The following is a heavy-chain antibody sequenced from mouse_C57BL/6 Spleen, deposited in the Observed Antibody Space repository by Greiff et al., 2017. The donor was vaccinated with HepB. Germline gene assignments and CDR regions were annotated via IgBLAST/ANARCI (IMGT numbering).Heavy chain of an antibody. Sequence: VQLQQSGPELVKPGASEKISCKASGYSFTDYNMNWVKQSNGKSLEWIGVINPNYGTTSYNQKFKGKATLTVDQSSSTAYMQLNSLTSEDSAVYYCARGRSTMVTTWFAYWGQGTLVTVSA. CDR1: GYSFTDYN. CDR2: INPNYGTT. CDR3: ARGRSTMVTTWFAY. J-gene: IGHJ3*01. V-gene: IGHV1-39*01. D-gene: IGHD2-2*01.